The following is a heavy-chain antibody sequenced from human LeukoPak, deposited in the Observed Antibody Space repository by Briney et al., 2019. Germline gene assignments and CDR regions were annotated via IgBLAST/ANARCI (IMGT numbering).Heavy chain of an antibody. V-gene: IGHV4-30-2*01. Sequence: SQTLSLTCAVSGGSISSGGYSWSWIRQPPGKGLEWIGYIYHSGSTYYNPSLKSRVTISVDRSKNQFSLKLSSVTAADTAVYYCARGRYYYDSSGSMDVWGQGTTVTVSS. CDR1: GGSISSGGYS. J-gene: IGHJ6*02. D-gene: IGHD3-22*01. CDR2: IYHSGST. CDR3: ARGRYYYDSSGSMDV.